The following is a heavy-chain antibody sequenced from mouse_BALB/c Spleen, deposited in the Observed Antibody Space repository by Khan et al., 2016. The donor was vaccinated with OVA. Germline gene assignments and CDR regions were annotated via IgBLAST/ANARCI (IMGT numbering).Heavy chain of an antibody. Sequence: QVQLKQSGPELVKPGASVKMSCKASGYTFTYYVITWVKQRTGQGLEWIGEIYPGSDNAYYNERFKGKDTLTADKSSNTTHMQLSSLTSEDSAVYFCARGDGYYVYFDYWGQGTTLTVSS. J-gene: IGHJ2*01. CDR1: GYTFTYYV. CDR2: IYPGSDNA. D-gene: IGHD2-3*01. CDR3: ARGDGYYVYFDY. V-gene: IGHV1-77*01.